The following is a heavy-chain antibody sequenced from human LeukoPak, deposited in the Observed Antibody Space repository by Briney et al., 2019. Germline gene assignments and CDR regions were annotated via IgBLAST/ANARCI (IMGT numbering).Heavy chain of an antibody. V-gene: IGHV3-64*01. CDR1: GFTFSSYA. CDR2: ISSNGGST. CDR3: ARGGSYFPHWFDP. D-gene: IGHD1-26*01. Sequence: SGGSLRLSCAASGFTFSSYAMHWVRQAPGKGLEYASAISSNGGSTYYANSVKGRFTISRDNSKNTLYPQMGSLRAEDMAVYYCARGGSYFPHWFDPWGQGTLVTVSS. J-gene: IGHJ5*02.